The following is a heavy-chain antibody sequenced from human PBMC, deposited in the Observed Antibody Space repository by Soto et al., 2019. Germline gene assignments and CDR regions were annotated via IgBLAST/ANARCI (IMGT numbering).Heavy chain of an antibody. Sequence: GSRRLSYSASGFSFIIFGMNWVRQTPGKGLEWVSSITSSSIHTYYIDSVKGRFTISRDNAKNTLYLQMNSLRAEDTAVYYCARERYSYGYDGMDVWGQGTTVTVSS. CDR2: ITSSSIHT. J-gene: IGHJ6*02. D-gene: IGHD5-18*01. CDR3: ARERYSYGYDGMDV. V-gene: IGHV3-21*01. CDR1: GFSFIIFG.